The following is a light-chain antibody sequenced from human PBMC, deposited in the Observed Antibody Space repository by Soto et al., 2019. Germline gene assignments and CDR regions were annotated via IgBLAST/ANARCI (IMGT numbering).Light chain of an antibody. Sequence: QPVLTQPPSASGSPGQSVTISCTGTSSDVGGYNFVSWYQQHPGKVPKLMVYEVNQRPSGVPDRFSGSKSGNTASLTVSGLQADDEADYYCTSYAGGNNVFGTGTKLTVL. CDR3: TSYAGGNNV. V-gene: IGLV2-8*01. J-gene: IGLJ1*01. CDR1: SSDVGGYNF. CDR2: EVN.